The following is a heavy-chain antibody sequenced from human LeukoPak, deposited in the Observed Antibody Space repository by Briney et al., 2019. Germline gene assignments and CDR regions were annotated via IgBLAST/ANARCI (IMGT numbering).Heavy chain of an antibody. V-gene: IGHV4-30-4*08. CDR2: IYYSGST. J-gene: IGHJ3*02. CDR1: GGSIRSSYYY. CDR3: ARDRAVGLRAFDI. Sequence: SETLSLTCTVSGGSIRSSYYYWGWIRQPPGKGLEWIGYIYYSGSTYYNPSLKSRVTISVDTSKNQFSLKLSSVTAADTAVYYCARDRAVGLRAFDIWGQGTMVTVSS. D-gene: IGHD3-10*01.